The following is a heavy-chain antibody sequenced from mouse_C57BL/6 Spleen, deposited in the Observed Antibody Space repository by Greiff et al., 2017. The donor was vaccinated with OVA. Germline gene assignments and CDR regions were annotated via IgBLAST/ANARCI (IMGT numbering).Heavy chain of an antibody. D-gene: IGHD4-1*01. CDR2: IDPSDSET. Sequence: QVQLQQPGAELVRPGSSVKLSCKASGYTFTSYWMHWVKQRPLQGLEWIGNIDPSDSETHYNQKFKDKATLTVDKSSSTAYMQLSSLTSEDSAVYYCASELGYYAMDYWGQGTSVTVSA. J-gene: IGHJ4*01. CDR3: ASELGYYAMDY. V-gene: IGHV1-52*01. CDR1: GYTFTSYW.